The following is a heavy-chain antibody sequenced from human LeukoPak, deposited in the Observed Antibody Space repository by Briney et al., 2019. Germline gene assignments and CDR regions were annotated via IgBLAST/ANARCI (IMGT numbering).Heavy chain of an antibody. D-gene: IGHD2-2*01. CDR1: GGSISSGVYS. V-gene: IGHV4-30-2*01. CDR3: ARGPRRYCSSTSCSNYYGMDV. CDR2: IYHSGST. J-gene: IGHJ6*02. Sequence: SETLSLTCAVSGGSISSGVYSWRWTRQPPGKGLEWIGYIYHSGSTYYNPSLKSRVTISVDRSKNQFSLKLSSVTAADTAVYYCARGPRRYCSSTSCSNYYGMDVWGQGTTVTVSS.